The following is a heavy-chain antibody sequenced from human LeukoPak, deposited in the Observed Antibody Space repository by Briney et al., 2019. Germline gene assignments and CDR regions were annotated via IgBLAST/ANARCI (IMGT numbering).Heavy chain of an antibody. J-gene: IGHJ6*04. CDR2: ISYDGSNK. CDR1: GFTFSSYG. CDR3: AKVPGLERAYYYYGMDV. Sequence: GGSLRLSCAASGFTFSSYGMHWVRQAPGKGLEWVAVISYDGSNKYYADSVKGRFTISRDNSKNTLYLRMNSLRAEDTAVYYCAKVPGLERAYYYYGMDVWGKGTTVTVSS. V-gene: IGHV3-30*18. D-gene: IGHD1-1*01.